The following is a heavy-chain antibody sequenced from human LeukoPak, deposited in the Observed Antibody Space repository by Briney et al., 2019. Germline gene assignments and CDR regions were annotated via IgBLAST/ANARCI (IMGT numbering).Heavy chain of an antibody. CDR1: GFTFSSYC. Sequence: PGGSLRLSCAASGFTFSSYCMHWVRQAPGKGLEWVAFIRYDGSNKYYADSVKGRFTISRDNSKNTLYLQMNSLRAEDTAVYYCAKDGHLGYCSSTSCFEVSGAFDIWGQGTRVTVSS. V-gene: IGHV3-30*02. CDR2: IRYDGSNK. D-gene: IGHD2-2*01. J-gene: IGHJ3*02. CDR3: AKDGHLGYCSSTSCFEVSGAFDI.